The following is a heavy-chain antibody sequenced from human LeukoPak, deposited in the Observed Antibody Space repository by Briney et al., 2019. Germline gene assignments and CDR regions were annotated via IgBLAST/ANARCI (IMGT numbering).Heavy chain of an antibody. CDR2: INPNSGGT. CDR3: ARVPRRGYSYGWSY. CDR1: GYTFTGYY. J-gene: IGHJ4*02. Sequence: ASVKASCKASGYTFTGYYMHWVRQAPGQGLEWMGWINPNSGGTNYAQKFQGRVTMTRDTSISTAYMELSRLRSDDTAVYYCARVPRRGYSYGWSYWGQGTLVTVSS. V-gene: IGHV1-2*02. D-gene: IGHD5-18*01.